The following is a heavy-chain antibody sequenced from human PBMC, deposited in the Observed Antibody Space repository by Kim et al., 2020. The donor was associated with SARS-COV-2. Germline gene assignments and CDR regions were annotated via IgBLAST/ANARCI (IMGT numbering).Heavy chain of an antibody. J-gene: IGHJ4*02. CDR1: GGSISGYY. D-gene: IGHD6-19*01. Sequence: SETLSLTCTVSGGSISGYYWSWIRQPPGKGLEWIGYIYTRGSTSYNPSLKSRITISVDTSKNQFSLSLNSVNAGDTAVYYCARGERVAMAGRAYYYFDYWGQGALVTVSS. V-gene: IGHV4-59*13. CDR3: ARGERVAMAGRAYYYFDY. CDR2: IYTRGST.